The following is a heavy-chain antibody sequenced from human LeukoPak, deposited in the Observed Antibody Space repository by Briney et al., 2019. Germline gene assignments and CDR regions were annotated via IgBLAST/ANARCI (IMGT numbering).Heavy chain of an antibody. CDR2: IKYDGSYT. Sequence: PGGSLRLSCAASGFSLSDHWMYWVRQGPGKGLVWLSRIKYDGSYTSYADSVKGRSTVSRDNAKNTLYLQMNSLRAEDTAVYYCARDSSSVPEYWGQGTPVTVSS. CDR3: ARDSSSVPEY. V-gene: IGHV3-74*01. D-gene: IGHD2-2*01. CDR1: GFSLSDHW. J-gene: IGHJ4*02.